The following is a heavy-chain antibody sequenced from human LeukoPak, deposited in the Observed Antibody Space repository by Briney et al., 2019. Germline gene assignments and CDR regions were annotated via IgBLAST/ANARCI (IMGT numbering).Heavy chain of an antibody. Sequence: GGYLRRYCAASAFTFSNYWMSWVRKAPGKGLEWVANIKEDGSEINYVDSVKGRFTISRDNAKNSLYLQMNSLRVDDTAVYYCARDRGYSTFDYWGQGTLVTVSS. CDR2: IKEDGSEI. J-gene: IGHJ4*02. V-gene: IGHV3-7*01. D-gene: IGHD4-23*01. CDR3: ARDRGYSTFDY. CDR1: AFTFSNYW.